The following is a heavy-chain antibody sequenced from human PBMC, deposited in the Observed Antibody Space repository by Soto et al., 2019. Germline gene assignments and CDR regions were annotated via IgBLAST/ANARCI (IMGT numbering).Heavy chain of an antibody. CDR2: IYYSGST. D-gene: IGHD6-19*01. CDR1: GGSISSGGYY. J-gene: IGHJ5*02. Sequence: QVQLQESGPGLVKPSQTLSLTCTVSGGSISSGGYYWSWIRQHPGKGLEWIGYIYYSGSTYYNPSLKSRVTISVDTSKNQFSLKLSSVTAADTAVYYCARADGYSSGWLDITNWFDPWGQGTLVTVSS. CDR3: ARADGYSSGWLDITNWFDP. V-gene: IGHV4-31*03.